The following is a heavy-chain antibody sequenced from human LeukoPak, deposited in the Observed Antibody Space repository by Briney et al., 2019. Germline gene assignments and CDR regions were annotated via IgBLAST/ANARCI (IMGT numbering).Heavy chain of an antibody. D-gene: IGHD3-3*01. Sequence: GGSLRLSCAASGFSFSSYAMSWVRQAPGKGLEWVSAISGSGGSTYYADSVKGRFTISRDNSKNTLYLQMNSLRAEDTAVYYCAKTTYYDFWTFDYWGQGTLVTVSS. CDR2: ISGSGGST. V-gene: IGHV3-23*01. CDR3: AKTTYYDFWTFDY. J-gene: IGHJ4*02. CDR1: GFSFSSYA.